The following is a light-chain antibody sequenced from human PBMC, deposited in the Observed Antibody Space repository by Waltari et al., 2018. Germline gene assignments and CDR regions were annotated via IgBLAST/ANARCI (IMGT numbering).Light chain of an antibody. CDR2: DVS. J-gene: IGLJ3*02. Sequence: QSALTQPTSVSGSPGQSITISCTGTSRDVGFYNYVSWYQQYPGKVPQRLIYDVSDRPSGVSSRFSGSKSDNTASLTISGLQADDEADYYCNSYSGSSSWVFGGGTKLTVL. CDR3: NSYSGSSSWV. CDR1: SRDVGFYNY. V-gene: IGLV2-14*01.